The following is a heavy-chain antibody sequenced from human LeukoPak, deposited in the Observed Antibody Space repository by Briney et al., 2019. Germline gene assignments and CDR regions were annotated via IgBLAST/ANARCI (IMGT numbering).Heavy chain of an antibody. CDR3: ARGYCSGGSCHRPFDY. Sequence: GGSLRLSCAASGFTFSSYWMHWVRQAPGKGLVWVSRINSDGSSTSYADSVKGRFTISRDNAKNTLYLQMNSLRAEDTAVYYCARGYCSGGSCHRPFDYWGQGTLVTVSS. V-gene: IGHV3-74*01. CDR1: GFTFSSYW. J-gene: IGHJ4*02. D-gene: IGHD2-15*01. CDR2: INSDGSST.